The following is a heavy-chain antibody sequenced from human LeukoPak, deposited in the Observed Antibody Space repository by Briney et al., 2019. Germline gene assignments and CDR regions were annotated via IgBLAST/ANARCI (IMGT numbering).Heavy chain of an antibody. CDR1: GYTFTSYY. V-gene: IGHV1-46*01. CDR3: ARDGASVGNWFDP. D-gene: IGHD1-26*01. J-gene: IGHJ5*02. CDR2: INPSGGST. Sequence: ASVKVSCKASGYTFTSYYMHWVRQAPGQGLEWMGIINPSGGSTSYAQKFQGRVTITADESTSTAYMELSSLRSEDTAVYYCARDGASVGNWFDPWGQGTLVTVSS.